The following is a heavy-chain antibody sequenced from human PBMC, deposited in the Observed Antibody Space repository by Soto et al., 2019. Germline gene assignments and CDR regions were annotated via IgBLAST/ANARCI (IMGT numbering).Heavy chain of an antibody. V-gene: IGHV3-7*03. CDR1: GFTISNYW. CDR3: TRGTELVYCTSTSCPGIDV. D-gene: IGHD2-2*01. J-gene: IGHJ6*02. CDR2: IKQDGSQK. Sequence: EVQLVESGGDLVQPGGSLRLSCVASGFTISNYWMSWVRQAPEKGLEWVANIKQDGSQKYYVDSVKGRFTISRDNAKNSLYLQINSLRVEDTAVYYSTRGTELVYCTSTSCPGIDVWGQGTTVTVSS.